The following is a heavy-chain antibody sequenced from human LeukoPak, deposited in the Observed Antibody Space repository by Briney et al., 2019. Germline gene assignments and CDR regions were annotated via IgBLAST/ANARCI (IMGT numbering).Heavy chain of an antibody. Sequence: PGGSLRLSCAASGFNVSSNYMSWVRQAPGKGLEWVSVIYSGEKTQYADSVKGRFTISRHNSKNTLYLQMNSLRPEDTAVYYCANLQILYYDSSGYYRPPPNRNGWGQGTLVTVSS. CDR1: GFNVSSNY. D-gene: IGHD3-22*01. CDR2: IYSGEKT. CDR3: ANLQILYYDSSGYYRPPPNRNG. V-gene: IGHV3-53*04. J-gene: IGHJ4*02.